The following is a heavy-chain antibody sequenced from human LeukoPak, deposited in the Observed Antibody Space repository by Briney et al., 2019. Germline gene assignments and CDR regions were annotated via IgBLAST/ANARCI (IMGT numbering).Heavy chain of an antibody. CDR1: GFTFSDYY. J-gene: IGHJ4*02. V-gene: IGHV3-11*04. CDR3: ARADYGTTYYFDY. D-gene: IGHD4/OR15-4a*01. CDR2: ISSSGSTI. Sequence: GGSLRLSCAASGFTFSDYYMSWIRQAPGKGLEWVSYISSSGSTIYYADSVKGRFTISRDNAKNSLYLQMNSLRAEDTAVYYSARADYGTTYYFDYWGQGTLVTVSS.